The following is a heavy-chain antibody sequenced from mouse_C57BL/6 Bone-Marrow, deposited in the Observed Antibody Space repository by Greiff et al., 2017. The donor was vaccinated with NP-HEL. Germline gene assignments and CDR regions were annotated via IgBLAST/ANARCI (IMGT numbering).Heavy chain of an antibody. CDR2: IDPSDSYT. V-gene: IGHV1-59*01. D-gene: IGHD2-10*02. CDR1: GYTFTSYW. Sequence: QVQLQQPGAELVRPGTSVKLSCKASGYTFTSYWMHWVKQRPGQGLEWIGVIDPSDSYTNYNQKFKGKATLTVDTSSSTAYMQLRSLTSEDSAVYYCAVYGNYYVWGQGTTLTVSS. J-gene: IGHJ2*01. CDR3: AVYGNYYV.